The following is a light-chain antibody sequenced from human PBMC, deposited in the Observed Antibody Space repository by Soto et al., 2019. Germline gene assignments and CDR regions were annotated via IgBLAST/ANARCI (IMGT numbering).Light chain of an antibody. J-gene: IGKJ3*01. CDR1: QSLSSSY. V-gene: IGKV3-20*01. CDR2: GAS. CDR3: QQYAGSPFS. Sequence: EIVLTQSPGTLSLSPGERGTLSCRANQSLSSSYLAWYQQKPGQAPRLLIHGASSRAAGIPDRFSGSGSGTDFTLTISSLEPEDFAVYYCQQYAGSPFSFGPGPKVDVK.